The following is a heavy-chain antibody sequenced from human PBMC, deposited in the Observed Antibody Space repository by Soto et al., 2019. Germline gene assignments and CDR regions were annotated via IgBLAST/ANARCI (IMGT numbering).Heavy chain of an antibody. Sequence: EVQLVESGGGLVQPGGSLRLSCAASGFTFSSYSMNWVRQAQGKGLEWVSYISSSSSTIYYADSVKGRFTISRDNAKKSLYLQMNSLRDEDMAVYYCAGETAMNPNYYYYGMDVWGQGTTVTVSS. CDR2: ISSSSSTI. CDR1: GFTFSSYS. V-gene: IGHV3-48*02. J-gene: IGHJ6*02. D-gene: IGHD2-21*02. CDR3: AGETAMNPNYYYYGMDV.